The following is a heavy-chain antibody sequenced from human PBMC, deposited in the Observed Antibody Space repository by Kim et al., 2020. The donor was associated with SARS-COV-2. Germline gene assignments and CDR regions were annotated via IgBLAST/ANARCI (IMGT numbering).Heavy chain of an antibody. Sequence: AAHVKGRFTIGRDGSENTLYLQMNSLEVDDTAVYYCATYRYYYGSDGQDYWGQGTLVTVSS. CDR3: ATYRYYYGSDGQDY. D-gene: IGHD3-10*01. V-gene: IGHV3-15*01. J-gene: IGHJ4*02.